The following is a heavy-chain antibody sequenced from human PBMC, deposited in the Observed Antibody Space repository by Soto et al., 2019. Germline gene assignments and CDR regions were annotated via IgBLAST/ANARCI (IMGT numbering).Heavy chain of an antibody. CDR2: INPTGGST. D-gene: IGHD6-6*01. V-gene: IGHV1-46*01. Sequence: ASVKVSCKASGYTFTNYYMHWVLQAPGQGLEWMGMINPTGGSTTYAQKFQGRVSMTRDTSTNTVYMELSGLRSEDTAVYYCARAYTTSCPGPWGQGTLVTVSS. CDR1: GYTFTNYY. CDR3: ARAYTTSCPGP. J-gene: IGHJ5*02.